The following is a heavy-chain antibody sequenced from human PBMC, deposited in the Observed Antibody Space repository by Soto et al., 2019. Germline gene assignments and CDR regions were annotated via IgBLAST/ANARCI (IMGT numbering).Heavy chain of an antibody. V-gene: IGHV1-18*01. CDR1: GYTFTSYG. D-gene: IGHD6-13*01. Sequence: QVQLVQSGAEVKKPGASVKVSCKASGYTFTSYGISWVRQATGQGLEWMGWISAYNGKPNYAQKLQGRVTMTTDTSTITAYMELRSLRSDDTAVYYRARVIAAPAVCDYGGQGTLVTVSS. J-gene: IGHJ4*02. CDR3: ARVIAAPAVCDY. CDR2: ISAYNGKP.